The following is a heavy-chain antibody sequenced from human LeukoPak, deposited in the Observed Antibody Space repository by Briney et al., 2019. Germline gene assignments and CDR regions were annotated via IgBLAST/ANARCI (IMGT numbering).Heavy chain of an antibody. Sequence: SETLSLTCTVSGGSISSYYWSWIRQPPGKGLEWIGYIYYSGSTNYNPSLKSRVTISVDTSKNQFSLKLSSVTAADTAVYYCARVRRWGNAFDIWGQGTVVTVSS. D-gene: IGHD4-23*01. CDR2: IYYSGST. J-gene: IGHJ3*02. V-gene: IGHV4-59*01. CDR3: ARVRRWGNAFDI. CDR1: GGSISSYY.